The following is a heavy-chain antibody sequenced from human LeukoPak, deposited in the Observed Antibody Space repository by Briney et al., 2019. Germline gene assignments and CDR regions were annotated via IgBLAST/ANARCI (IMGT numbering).Heavy chain of an antibody. J-gene: IGHJ4*02. V-gene: IGHV3-74*01. CDR3: SRGSPATVTALGY. CDR1: GFTFSSYW. D-gene: IGHD5-18*01. Sequence: PGGSLRLSCVASGFTFSSYWMHWVRQAPGKGLVWVSRINSVGSSISHADSVKGRFTISRDNAKNTLYLQMNSLRAEDTAVYYCSRGSPATVTALGYWGQGTLVTVSS. CDR2: INSVGSSI.